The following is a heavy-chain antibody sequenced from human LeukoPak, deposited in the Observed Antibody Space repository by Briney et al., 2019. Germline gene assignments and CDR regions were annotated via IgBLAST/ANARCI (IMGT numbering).Heavy chain of an antibody. CDR3: AKDGVRSDFDY. V-gene: IGHV3-30*18. CDR1: GFTFSSYG. J-gene: IGHJ4*02. CDR2: ISYDGSNK. Sequence: PGGSLRLSCAASGFTFSSYGMHWVRQAPGKGLEWVAVISYDGSNKYYADSVKGRFTISRDNSKNTLYLQMNSLRAEDTAVYYCAKDGVRSDFDYWGQGTLVTVSS. D-gene: IGHD2-21*01.